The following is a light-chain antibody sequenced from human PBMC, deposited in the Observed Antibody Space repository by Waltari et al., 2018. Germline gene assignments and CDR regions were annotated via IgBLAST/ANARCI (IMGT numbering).Light chain of an antibody. CDR3: QQANSFPFT. V-gene: IGKV1-12*01. Sequence: DIQMTQSPSSVSASIGDRVTITCRASQRISSWLAWYQQKPGQAPKLLIYSTSVLQGGVPSRVSGSGSETDFTLTISSLQPEDFATYYCQQANSFPFTFGGGTKVEIK. CDR1: QRISSW. CDR2: STS. J-gene: IGKJ4*01.